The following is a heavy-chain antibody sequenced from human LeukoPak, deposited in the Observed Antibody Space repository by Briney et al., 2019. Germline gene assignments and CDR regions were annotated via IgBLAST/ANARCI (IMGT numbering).Heavy chain of an antibody. D-gene: IGHD5-12*01. V-gene: IGHV3-48*04. Sequence: GGSLRLSCAAPVFTFSSDSMNTVPQAPGKGLERDSYISSKGNTIYYADSVKGRFTISRDNARSSPYLQMNSLRAEDMALYYCAKDVDMVVTTQFDYWGQGTLVSVSS. CDR2: ISSKGNTI. CDR1: VFTFSSDS. CDR3: AKDVDMVVTTQFDY. J-gene: IGHJ4*02.